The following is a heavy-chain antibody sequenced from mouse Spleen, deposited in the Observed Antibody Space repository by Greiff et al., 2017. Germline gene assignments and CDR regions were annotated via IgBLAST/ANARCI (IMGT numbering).Heavy chain of an antibody. CDR2: IYPGDGDT. CDR1: GYAFSSYW. V-gene: IGHV1-80*01. J-gene: IGHJ1*01. Sequence: VQLQQSGAELVKPGASVKISCKASGYAFSSYWMNWVKQRPGKGLEWIGQIYPGDGDTNYNGKFKGKATLTADKSSSTAYMQLSSLTSEDSAVYFCARSHYYGLFYWYFDVWGAGTTVTVSS. CDR3: ARSHYYGLFYWYFDV. D-gene: IGHD1-2*01.